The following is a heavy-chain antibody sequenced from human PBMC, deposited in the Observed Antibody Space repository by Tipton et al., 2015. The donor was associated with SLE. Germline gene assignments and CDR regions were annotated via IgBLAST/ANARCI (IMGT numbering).Heavy chain of an antibody. Sequence: QSGAEVKKPGASVKVSCKASGYTFTSYGISWVRQAPGQGLEWMGWISAYNGNTNYAQKLQDRVTMTTDTSTSTAYMELRSLRSDDTAVYYCARDTGVTMVQGVEGYWGQGTLVNVSS. J-gene: IGHJ4*02. CDR1: GYTFTSYG. D-gene: IGHD3-10*01. V-gene: IGHV1-18*01. CDR3: ARDTGVTMVQGVEGY. CDR2: ISAYNGNT.